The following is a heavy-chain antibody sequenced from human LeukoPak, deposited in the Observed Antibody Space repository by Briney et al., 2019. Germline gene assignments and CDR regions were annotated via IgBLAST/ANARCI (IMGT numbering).Heavy chain of an antibody. Sequence: SETLSLTCTVSGYSISSGFYWGWIRQPPGKGLECIGSIYHSGSTYYNPSLKSRVTISVDTSKNQFSLNLSSVTAADTAVYYCARERRTLEDYGDYGFDYWGQGTLVTVSS. CDR3: ARERRTLEDYGDYGFDY. J-gene: IGHJ4*02. D-gene: IGHD4-17*01. CDR1: GYSISSGFY. CDR2: IYHSGST. V-gene: IGHV4-38-2*02.